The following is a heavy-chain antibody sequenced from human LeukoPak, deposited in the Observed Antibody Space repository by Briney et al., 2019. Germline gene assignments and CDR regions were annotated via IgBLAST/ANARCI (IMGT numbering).Heavy chain of an antibody. J-gene: IGHJ6*02. CDR2: VYHSGSA. Sequence: KSSETLSLTCAVSGGSIISTNWWSWVRQPPGKGLEWIGEVYHSGSANYNPSLKSRVTISVDKPNNQFSLKLSSVTAADTAVYYCARGSGGRASYYYYGMDVWGQGTTVTVSS. CDR3: ARGSGGRASYYYYGMDV. V-gene: IGHV4-4*02. CDR1: GGSIISTNW. D-gene: IGHD3-16*01.